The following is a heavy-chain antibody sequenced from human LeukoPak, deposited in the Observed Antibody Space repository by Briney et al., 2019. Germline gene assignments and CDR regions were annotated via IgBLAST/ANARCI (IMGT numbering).Heavy chain of an antibody. CDR2: ISYDGSNK. CDR3: ARQDIVVVPAAAISWFDP. CDR1: GFTFSSYA. V-gene: IGHV3-30-3*01. Sequence: GRSLRLSCAASGFTFSSYAMHWVRQAPGKGLEWVAVISYDGSNKYYADSVKGRFTISRDNSKNTLYLQMNSLRAEDTAVYYCARQDIVVVPAAAISWFDPWGQGTLVTVSS. J-gene: IGHJ5*02. D-gene: IGHD2-2*01.